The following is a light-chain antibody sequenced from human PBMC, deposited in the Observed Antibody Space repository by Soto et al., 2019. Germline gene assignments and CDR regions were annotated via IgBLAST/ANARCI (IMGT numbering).Light chain of an antibody. CDR1: QSISNW. J-gene: IGKJ1*01. Sequence: EIQLTQAPSTLPAYVGDRVTITSRASQSISNWLAWYQQKPGIAPKLLIYQASTLQSGVPSRFSGSGSGTEFTLTISSLQPDDFATYYCQQYNTYRTFGQGTKVDIK. CDR2: QAS. CDR3: QQYNTYRT. V-gene: IGKV1-5*03.